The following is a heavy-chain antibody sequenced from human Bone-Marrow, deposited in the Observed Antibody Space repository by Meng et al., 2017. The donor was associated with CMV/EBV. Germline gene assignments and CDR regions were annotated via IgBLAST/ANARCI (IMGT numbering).Heavy chain of an antibody. Sequence: ASVKVSCKASGYTFTSYGISWVRQAPGQGLEWMGWISAYNGNTNYAQKLQGRVTMTTDTSTSTAYMELSSLRSEDTAVYYCARDLAVAGRGAYYPPGDLYYYYGMDVWGQGTTVTVSS. D-gene: IGHD6-19*01. CDR1: GYTFTSYG. J-gene: IGHJ6*02. V-gene: IGHV1-18*01. CDR2: ISAYNGNT. CDR3: ARDLAVAGRGAYYPPGDLYYYYGMDV.